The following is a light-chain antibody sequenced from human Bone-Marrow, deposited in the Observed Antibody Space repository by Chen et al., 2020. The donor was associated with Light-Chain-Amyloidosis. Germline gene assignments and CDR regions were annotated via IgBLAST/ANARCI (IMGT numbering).Light chain of an antibody. J-gene: IGLJ1*01. V-gene: IGLV2-14*01. CDR2: EYT. Sequence: QSALTQPASVSGATGQSHTISCTGTSSDVGGDNYVSLYQQYPDNPPKLMIYEYTTRHSCVPDRSSGSKSDNTASLTISGLQTEVEADYFCIAYTVTNTLFFGSGTRFTVL. CDR3: IAYTVTNTLF. CDR1: SSDVGGDNY.